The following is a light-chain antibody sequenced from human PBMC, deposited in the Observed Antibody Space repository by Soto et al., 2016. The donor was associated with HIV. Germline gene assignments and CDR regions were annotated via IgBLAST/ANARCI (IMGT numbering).Light chain of an antibody. J-gene: IGKJ1*01. CDR2: ATS. Sequence: IQMTQSPSSYSASIGDRVNITCRASQDISTYLAWYQQKPGQAPKLLIYATSTLQSGVPSRFTGSGSGTEFTLTISSLQPDDFATYYCQQYNSYPWTFGQGTKVEIK. CDR1: QDISTY. V-gene: IGKV1-8*01. CDR3: QQYNSYPWT.